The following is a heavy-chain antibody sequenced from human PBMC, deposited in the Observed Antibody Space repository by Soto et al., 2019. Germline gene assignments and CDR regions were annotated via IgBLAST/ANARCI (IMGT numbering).Heavy chain of an antibody. CDR3: ARDGRIRLPDWYFDL. Sequence: EVQLVESGGGLVQPGGSLRLSCAASGLTFSSYEMNWVRQAPGKGLEWVSYISRSGSTIYYADSVKGRVTISRDNAKNSLYLQMNSLRDEEKAVYYCARDGRIRLPDWYFDLWGRGTLVTVFS. CDR1: GLTFSSYE. CDR2: ISRSGSTI. V-gene: IGHV3-48*03. J-gene: IGHJ2*01. D-gene: IGHD2-15*01.